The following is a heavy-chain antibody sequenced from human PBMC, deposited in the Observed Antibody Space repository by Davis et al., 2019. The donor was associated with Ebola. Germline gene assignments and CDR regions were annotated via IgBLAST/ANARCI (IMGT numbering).Heavy chain of an antibody. CDR1: AGSISSGDYY. Sequence: SETLSLTCTVSAGSISSGDYYWSWIRQPPGKGLEWIGYIYYSGSTYYNPSLKSRVTISVDTSKNQFSLKLSSVTAADTAVYYCARVRVGAKGRWFDPWGQGTLVTVSS. D-gene: IGHD1-26*01. V-gene: IGHV4-30-4*01. CDR3: ARVRVGAKGRWFDP. J-gene: IGHJ5*02. CDR2: IYYSGST.